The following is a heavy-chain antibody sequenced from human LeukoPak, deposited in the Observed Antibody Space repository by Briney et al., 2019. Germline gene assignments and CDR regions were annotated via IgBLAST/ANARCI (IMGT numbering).Heavy chain of an antibody. V-gene: IGHV3-74*01. CDR2: INSDGSST. J-gene: IGHJ4*02. CDR3: ARARRGSFDY. Sequence: GGSLRLSCAASGFTFSSYWMHWVRQAPEKGLVWVSRINSDGSSTSYADSVKGRFTISRDNAKNTLYLQMNSLRAEDTAVYYCARARRGSFDYWGQGTLVTVSS. D-gene: IGHD1-26*01. CDR1: GFTFSSYW.